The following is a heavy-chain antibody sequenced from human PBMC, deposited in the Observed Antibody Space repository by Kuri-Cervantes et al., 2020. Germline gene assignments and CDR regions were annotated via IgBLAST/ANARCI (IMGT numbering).Heavy chain of an antibody. D-gene: IGHD6-19*01. Sequence: GESLKISCAASGFTFSSYAMHWVRQAPGKGLEWVAVISYDGSNKYYADSVKGRFTISRDNSKNTLYLQMSSLRAEDTAVYYCARDLAVAGTIWFDPWGQGTLVTVSS. V-gene: IGHV3-30-3*01. J-gene: IGHJ5*02. CDR2: ISYDGSNK. CDR1: GFTFSSYA. CDR3: ARDLAVAGTIWFDP.